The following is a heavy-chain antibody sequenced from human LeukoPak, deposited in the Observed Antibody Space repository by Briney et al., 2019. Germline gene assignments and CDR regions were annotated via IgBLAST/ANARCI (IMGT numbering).Heavy chain of an antibody. CDR1: GDSIRSSNW. V-gene: IGHV4-4*02. D-gene: IGHD5-18*01. CDR2: IYHSGST. Sequence: PSETLSLTCDVSGDSIRSSNWWNWVRQPPGKGLEWIGGIYHSGSTNYNPSLKSRVTISVDKSKNQFSLRLTSVTAADTAVSYCARRRYKYGFDSWGQGTLVIVS. J-gene: IGHJ4*02. CDR3: ARRRYKYGFDS.